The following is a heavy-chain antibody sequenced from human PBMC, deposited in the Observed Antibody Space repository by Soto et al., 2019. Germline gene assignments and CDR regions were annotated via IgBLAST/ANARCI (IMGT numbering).Heavy chain of an antibody. D-gene: IGHD1-1*01. CDR2: IGSSGGNS. V-gene: IGHV3-21*01. CDR1: GFIFSDFT. CDR3: AREKRHNSLGGRFGMDG. Sequence: EVQLVESGGGLVKPGGSLRLSCAVSGFIFSDFTMNWVRQAPGKGLEWVASIGSSGGNSFYADSVKGRFIISRDNAKTSLDLQINRLRAEYTAVDYCAREKRHNSLGGRFGMDGWGQGTTVTVS. J-gene: IGHJ6*02.